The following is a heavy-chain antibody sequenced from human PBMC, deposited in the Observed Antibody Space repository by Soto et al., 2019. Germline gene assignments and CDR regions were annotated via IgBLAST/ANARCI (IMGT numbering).Heavy chain of an antibody. J-gene: IGHJ4*02. CDR2: IYPGDSDT. D-gene: IGHD3-22*01. CDR1: GYSFTSYW. Sequence: EVQLVQSGAEVKKPGESLKISCKGSGYSFTSYWIGWVRQMPGKGLEWMGIIYPGDSDTRYSPSFQGQVTISADKSISTAYLQWSSLKASETAMYYWAELSKYDSSGYYFPAYFDFWGQGTLVTVSS. V-gene: IGHV5-51*01. CDR3: AELSKYDSSGYYFPAYFDF.